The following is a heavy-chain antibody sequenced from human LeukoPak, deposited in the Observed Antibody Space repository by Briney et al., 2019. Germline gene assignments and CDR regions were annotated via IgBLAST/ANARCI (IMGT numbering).Heavy chain of an antibody. D-gene: IGHD6-19*01. CDR3: ARQGIAVAGTGFDY. V-gene: IGHV4-39*01. J-gene: IGHJ4*02. CDR2: IYYSGST. CDR1: GGSISSSSYY. Sequence: NPSETLSLTCTVSGGSISSSSYYWGWIRQPPGKGLEWIGSIYYSGSTYYNPSLKSRVTISVDTSKNQFSLKLSSATAADTAVYYCARQGIAVAGTGFDYWGQGTLVTVSS.